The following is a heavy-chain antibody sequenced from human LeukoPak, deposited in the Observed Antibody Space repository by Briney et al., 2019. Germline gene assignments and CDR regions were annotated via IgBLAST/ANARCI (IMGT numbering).Heavy chain of an antibody. CDR2: IKQDGSEK. D-gene: IGHD5-18*01. CDR3: ARDNGVQLWLRYYYYGMDV. Sequence: GGSLRLSCAASGFTFSSYWMSWVRQAPGKGLEWVANIKQDGSEKYYVDSVKGRFTISRDNAKDSLYLQMNSLRAEDTAVYYCARDNGVQLWLRYYYYGMDVWGQGTTVTVSS. V-gene: IGHV3-7*01. J-gene: IGHJ6*02. CDR1: GFTFSSYW.